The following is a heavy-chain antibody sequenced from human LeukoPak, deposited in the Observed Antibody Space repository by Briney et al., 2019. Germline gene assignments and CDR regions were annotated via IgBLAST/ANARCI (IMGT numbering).Heavy chain of an antibody. CDR3: ASQPYYDILTGYSHFDY. CDR2: IYYSGNT. V-gene: IGHV4-39*01. Sequence: PSETLSLTCTVSGGSISSTSYYWGWIRQPPGTGLEWIGSIYYSGNTYYNPSLKSRVTISVDTSKNQFSLKLSSVTAAGTAVYYCASQPYYDILTGYSHFDYWGQGTLVTVSS. J-gene: IGHJ4*02. D-gene: IGHD3-9*01. CDR1: GGSISSTSYY.